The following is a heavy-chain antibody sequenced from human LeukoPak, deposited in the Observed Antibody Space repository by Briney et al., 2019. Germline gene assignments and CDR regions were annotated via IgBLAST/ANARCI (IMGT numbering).Heavy chain of an antibody. CDR3: AGGYGDPTIFDY. V-gene: IGHV3-11*01. J-gene: IGHJ4*02. D-gene: IGHD4-17*01. CDR2: ISSSGSTI. Sequence: AGGSLRLSCGASGFTFSDYYMSWIRQAPGKGLEWVSYISSSGSTIYYADSVKGRFTISRDNAKNSLYLQMNSLRAEDTAVYYCAGGYGDPTIFDYWGQGTLVTVSS. CDR1: GFTFSDYY.